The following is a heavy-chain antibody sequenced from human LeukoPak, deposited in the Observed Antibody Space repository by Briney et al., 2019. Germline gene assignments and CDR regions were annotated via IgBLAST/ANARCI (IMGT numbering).Heavy chain of an antibody. Sequence: SETLSLTCAVYGGSFSGYYWSWIRQPPGKGLEWIGEINHSGSTNYSPSLKSRVTISVDTSMNQFSLKLSSVTAADTAVYYCARLRPSYFQHWGQGTLVTVSS. J-gene: IGHJ1*01. CDR3: ARLRPSYFQH. CDR2: INHSGST. CDR1: GGSFSGYY. V-gene: IGHV4-34*01. D-gene: IGHD6-25*01.